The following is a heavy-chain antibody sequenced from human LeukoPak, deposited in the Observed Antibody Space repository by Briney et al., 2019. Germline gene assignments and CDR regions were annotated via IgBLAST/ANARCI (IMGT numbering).Heavy chain of an antibody. D-gene: IGHD4-17*01. CDR3: ARVLGYGDYALGY. CDR1: GGTFSSYA. Sequence: SVKVSCKASGGTFSSYAISWVRQAPGQGLEWMGRIIPILGIANYAQTFQGRVTITADKSTSTAYMELSSLRSEDTAVYYCARVLGYGDYALGYWGQGTLVTVSS. J-gene: IGHJ4*02. CDR2: IIPILGIA. V-gene: IGHV1-69*04.